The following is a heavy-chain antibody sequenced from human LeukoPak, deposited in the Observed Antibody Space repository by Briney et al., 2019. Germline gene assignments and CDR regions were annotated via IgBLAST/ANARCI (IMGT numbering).Heavy chain of an antibody. V-gene: IGHV3-9*01. Sequence: GGSLRLSCAASGFTFDDYAMHWVRQAPGKGLEWVSGISWNSGSIGYADSVKGRFTISRDNAKNSLYLQMNSLRAEDTAVYYCARDLRYNWNYNYYYYMDVWGKGTTVTVSS. CDR1: GFTFDDYA. CDR3: ARDLRYNWNYNYYYYMDV. CDR2: ISWNSGSI. J-gene: IGHJ6*03. D-gene: IGHD1-20*01.